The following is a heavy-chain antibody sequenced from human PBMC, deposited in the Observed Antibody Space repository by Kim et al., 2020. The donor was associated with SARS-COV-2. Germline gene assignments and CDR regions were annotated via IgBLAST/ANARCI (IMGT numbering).Heavy chain of an antibody. Sequence: SETLSLTCTVSGGSISSSSYYWGWIRQPPGKGLEWIGSIYYSGSTYYNPSLKSRVTISVDTSKNQFSLQLSSVTAADTAVYYCARVDGYCSSTSCYAWDYYYGMDVWGQGTTVTVSS. D-gene: IGHD2-2*01. CDR2: IYYSGST. CDR1: GGSISSSSYY. CDR3: ARVDGYCSSTSCYAWDYYYGMDV. V-gene: IGHV4-39*07. J-gene: IGHJ6*02.